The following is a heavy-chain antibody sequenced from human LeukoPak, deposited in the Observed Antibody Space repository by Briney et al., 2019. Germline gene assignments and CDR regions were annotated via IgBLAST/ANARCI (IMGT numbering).Heavy chain of an antibody. CDR1: GFTLEDFA. J-gene: IGHJ4*02. CDR2: ISWDSVTI. V-gene: IGHV3-9*01. D-gene: IGHD4-23*01. CDR3: ARDDYGGRGEFDY. Sequence: GGSLRLSCSVSGFTLEDFAMHWVRQAPGKGLEWVAQISWDSVTIRYADSVKGRFTISRDNAKNTLYLQMNSLRAEDTAVYYCARDDYGGRGEFDYWGQGTLVTVSS.